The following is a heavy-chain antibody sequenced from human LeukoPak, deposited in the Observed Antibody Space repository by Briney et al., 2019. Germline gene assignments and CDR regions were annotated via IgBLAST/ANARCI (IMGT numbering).Heavy chain of an antibody. J-gene: IGHJ4*02. D-gene: IGHD3-22*01. V-gene: IGHV3-23*01. CDR1: GFTFSSYA. CDR3: AKASEYYDSSGYLDN. CDR2: ISGSGGST. Sequence: GGSLRLSCAASGFTFSSYAMSWVRQAPGKGLEWVSAISGSGGSTYYADSVKGRFTISRDNSKNTLYLQMNSLRAEDTAVYYCAKASEYYDSSGYLDNWGQGTLVTVSS.